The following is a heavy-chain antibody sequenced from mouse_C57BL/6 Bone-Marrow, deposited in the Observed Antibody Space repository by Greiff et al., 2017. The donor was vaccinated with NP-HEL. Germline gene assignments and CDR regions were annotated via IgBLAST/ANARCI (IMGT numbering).Heavy chain of an antibody. CDR2: ISSGGSYT. D-gene: IGHD2-12*01. V-gene: IGHV5-6*01. J-gene: IGHJ4*01. CDR3: ASPAYYSALYYAMDY. Sequence: VQLKESGGDLVKPGGSLKLSCAASGFTFSSYGMSWVRQTPDKRLEWVATISSGGSYTYYPDSVKGRFTISRDTAKNTLYLQMSSLKSEDTAMYYCASPAYYSALYYAMDYWGQGTSVTVSS. CDR1: GFTFSSYG.